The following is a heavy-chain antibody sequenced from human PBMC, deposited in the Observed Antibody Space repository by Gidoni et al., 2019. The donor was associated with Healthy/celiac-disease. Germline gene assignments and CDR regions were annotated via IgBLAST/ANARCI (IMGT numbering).Heavy chain of an antibody. J-gene: IGHJ4*02. CDR3: TTVLLWLGDRWTERSVADY. Sequence: EVHLVVSGGVLLKPGGSLRLSCAASGFTFSTASMRWLRQAPGKGLEWVGSNTSKTEGGKTDDAAPVKGRLTISRDDSKNTLDLQRNSLKPEAKAVYYCTTVLLWLGDRWTERSVADYWGQGTLVTVAS. CDR1: GFTFSTAS. V-gene: IGHV3-15*01. CDR2: NTSKTEGGKT. D-gene: IGHD3-10*01.